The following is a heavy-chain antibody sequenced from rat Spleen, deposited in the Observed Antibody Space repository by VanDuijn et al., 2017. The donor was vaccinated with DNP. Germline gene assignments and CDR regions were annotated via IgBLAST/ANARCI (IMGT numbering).Heavy chain of an antibody. CDR2: ISYSGST. V-gene: IGHV3-1*01. CDR3: ARGNYPGINTFDY. Sequence: EVQLQESGPGLVKPSQSLSLTCSVTGYSITSHYWGWIRQFPENKMEYVGHISYSGSTSYNPSLKSRISITRDTSKNQFFLHLNSVTTEDTATYYCARGNYPGINTFDYWGQGVMVTVSS. D-gene: IGHD1-4*01. J-gene: IGHJ2*01. CDR1: GYSITSHY.